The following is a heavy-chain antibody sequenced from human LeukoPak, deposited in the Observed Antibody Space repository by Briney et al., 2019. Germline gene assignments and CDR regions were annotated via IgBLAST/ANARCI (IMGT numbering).Heavy chain of an antibody. CDR3: ARETLQQQLVPVIDY. CDR1: GFTFSSYE. CDR2: ISSSGSTI. V-gene: IGHV3-48*03. D-gene: IGHD6-13*01. Sequence: GGSLRLSCAASGFTFSSYEMNWVRQAPGKGLEWVSYISSSGSTIYYADSVKGRFTISRDNAKNSLYLQMNSLRAEDTAVYYCARETLQQQLVPVIDYWGQGTLVTVSS. J-gene: IGHJ4*02.